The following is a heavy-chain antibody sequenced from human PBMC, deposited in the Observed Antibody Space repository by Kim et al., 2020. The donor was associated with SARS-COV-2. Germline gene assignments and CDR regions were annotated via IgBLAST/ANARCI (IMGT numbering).Heavy chain of an antibody. CDR2: ISAYNGNT. CDR1: GYTFTSYG. J-gene: IGHJ6*02. V-gene: IGHV1-18*01. D-gene: IGHD2-15*01. CDR3: ARMVGYCSGGSCDSGWYYYYGMDV. Sequence: ASVKVSCKASGYTFTSYGISWVRQAPGQGLEWMGWISAYNGNTNYAQKLQGRVTMTTDTSTSTAYMELGSLRSDDTAVYYCARMVGYCSGGSCDSGWYYYYGMDVWGQGTTVTVSS.